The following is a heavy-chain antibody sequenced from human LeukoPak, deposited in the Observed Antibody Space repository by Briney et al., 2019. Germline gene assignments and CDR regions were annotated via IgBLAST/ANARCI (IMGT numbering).Heavy chain of an antibody. D-gene: IGHD2-2*01. V-gene: IGHV1-69*04. CDR2: IIPILGIA. J-gene: IGHJ5*02. Sequence: SVKVSCKASGGTFSSYAISWVRQAPGQGLEWMGRIIPILGIANYAQKFQGRVTITTDESTSTAYMELSSLRSEDTAVYYCARDRIVVVPGTFDPWGQGTLVTVSS. CDR3: ARDRIVVVPGTFDP. CDR1: GGTFSSYA.